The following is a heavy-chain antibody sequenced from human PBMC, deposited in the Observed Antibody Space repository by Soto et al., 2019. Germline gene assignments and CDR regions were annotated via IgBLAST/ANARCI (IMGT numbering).Heavy chain of an antibody. CDR2: ISFTGDSR. J-gene: IGHJ6*02. CDR3: AKKTCSSPGCPYGMAV. CDR1: GFNFNAYV. Sequence: LRLSCAASGFNFNAYVMNWVRQAPGEGLEWVSIISFTGDSRYYADSVKDRFTISRDNSQNTLYLQMNSLRAEDTAGDYCAKKTCSSPGCPYGMAVGGQGTRVTVS. V-gene: IGHV3-23*01. D-gene: IGHD2-2*01.